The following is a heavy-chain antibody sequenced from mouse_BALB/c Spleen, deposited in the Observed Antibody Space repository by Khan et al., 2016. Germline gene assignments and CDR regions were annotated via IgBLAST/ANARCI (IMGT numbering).Heavy chain of an antibody. CDR2: IYSNGCST. V-gene: IGHV5-6-3*01. D-gene: IGHD2-12*01. Sequence: EVELVESGGGIVQPGGTLKRSCAVSRFSISSYGMSSVRQTPDKRLELVATIYSNGCSTYYPARVKRRSTLSGDYANHALYLLMRSLKSQDTAIFCCARSAIWGQGTTVKVAS. CDR1: RFSISSYG. CDR3: ARSAI. J-gene: IGHJ2*01.